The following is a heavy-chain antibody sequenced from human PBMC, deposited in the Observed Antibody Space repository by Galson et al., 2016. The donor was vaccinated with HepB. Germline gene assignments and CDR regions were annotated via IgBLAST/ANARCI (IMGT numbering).Heavy chain of an antibody. CDR1: RFTFSTYS. J-gene: IGHJ6*02. V-gene: IGHV3-48*02. Sequence: SLRLSCAASRFTFSTYSMNWVRQAPGRGLEWVSDISRNSITIYYADSVKGRFTISRDNAKNSLYLQMNSLRDEDTAVYYCASAREKSDYYGMDVWGQGTTVTVSS. CDR2: ISRNSITI. CDR3: ASAREKSDYYGMDV.